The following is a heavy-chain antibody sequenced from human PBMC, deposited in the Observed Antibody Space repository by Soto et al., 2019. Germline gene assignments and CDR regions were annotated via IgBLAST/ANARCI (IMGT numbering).Heavy chain of an antibody. CDR1: GGTFSSYA. D-gene: IGHD3-22*01. CDR2: IISICGTA. V-gene: IGHV1-69*01. Sequence: QVQLVQSGAEVKKPGSSVKVSCKASGGTFSSYAISWVRQAPGQGLEWMGGIISICGTANYAQKFQGRVPITADEPTSKAYMELSSLRYEDTAVYYCAMGTGDLQRYSYDSSGYYYVDFDYWGQGTLVTVSS. J-gene: IGHJ4*02. CDR3: AMGTGDLQRYSYDSSGYYYVDFDY.